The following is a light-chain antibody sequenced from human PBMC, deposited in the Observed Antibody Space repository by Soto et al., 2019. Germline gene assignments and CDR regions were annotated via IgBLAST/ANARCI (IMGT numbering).Light chain of an antibody. CDR1: QSFRGL. CDR2: DAY. J-gene: IGKJ5*01. V-gene: IGKV3-11*01. Sequence: EVVLTHSPVTLSLSPGERATLSCRASQSFRGLLAWYQQKPGQAPRLLIYDAYNRATGIPPRFSGSGSGTDFTLTISSLEPEDFAVYYCQQYNNWPPSITFGQGTRLEIK. CDR3: QQYNNWPPSIT.